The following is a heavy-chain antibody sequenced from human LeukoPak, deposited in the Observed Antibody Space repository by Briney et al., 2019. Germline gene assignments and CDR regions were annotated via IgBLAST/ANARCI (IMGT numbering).Heavy chain of an antibody. CDR3: ARDLVVVSPLYYYYYGMDV. CDR2: ISGSGGST. J-gene: IGHJ6*02. Sequence: PGGSLRLSCVASGFTFSSYAMSWVRQAPGKGLEWVSAISGSGGSTYYADSVKGRFTISRDNAKNSLYLQMNSLRAEDTAVYYCARDLVVVSPLYYYYYGMDVWGQGTTVTVSS. D-gene: IGHD2-21*01. V-gene: IGHV3-23*01. CDR1: GFTFSSYA.